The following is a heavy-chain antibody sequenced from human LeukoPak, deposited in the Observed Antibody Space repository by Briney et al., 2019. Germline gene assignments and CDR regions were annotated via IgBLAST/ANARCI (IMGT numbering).Heavy chain of an antibody. CDR1: GGSLTSYY. V-gene: IGHV4-59*08. CDR3: ARLGSYFDY. Sequence: PSETLSLTCTVSGGSLTSYYWGWIQQPPGKGLQWIGYIYYSGSVNYNPSLKSRVTISVDTSKNQFSLNLSSVTAADTAVYYCARLGSYFDYWGQGTQVTVSS. J-gene: IGHJ4*02. CDR2: IYYSGSV.